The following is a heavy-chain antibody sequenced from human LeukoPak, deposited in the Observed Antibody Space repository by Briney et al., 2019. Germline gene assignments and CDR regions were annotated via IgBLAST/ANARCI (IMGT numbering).Heavy chain of an antibody. CDR2: IKQDGNEK. CDR1: GFRFNTYW. Sequence: GGSLRLSCAASGFRFNTYWMSWVRQAPGKGLEGVAHIKQDGNEKYYADSVKGRFTISRDNGKNSLDLQMNSLRADDTAVYYCARDTLGEGEDANYAVYYFDYWGQGTVVTVSS. CDR3: ARDTLGEGEDANYAVYYFDY. J-gene: IGHJ4*02. D-gene: IGHD4/OR15-4a*01. V-gene: IGHV3-7*01.